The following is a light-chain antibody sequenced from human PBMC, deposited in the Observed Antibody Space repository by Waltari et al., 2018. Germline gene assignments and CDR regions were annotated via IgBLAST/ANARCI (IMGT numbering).Light chain of an antibody. J-gene: IGKJ3*01. V-gene: IGKV1-13*02. Sequence: AIQLTQSPSSLSASVGDRVTITCRASQGIQNYLAWYQQKPGKAPQLLIYDASSLQSGVPSRFSGGGSGTDFTLTISSLQPEDFATYYCQQVNGYPFTFGPGTKVDL. CDR1: QGIQNY. CDR3: QQVNGYPFT. CDR2: DAS.